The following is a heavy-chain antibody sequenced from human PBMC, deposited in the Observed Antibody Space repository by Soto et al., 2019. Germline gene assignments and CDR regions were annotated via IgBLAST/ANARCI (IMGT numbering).Heavy chain of an antibody. CDR3: AHRPRGYAYYFDY. CDR1: GFSLRTRGVA. Sequence: QITLKESGPTLVKPTQTLTLTCTFSGFSLRTRGVAVGWFRQPPGKALEWLALIYWDEDKWYSPSLKSRLTIADDTSKNQVVLTMTNVDPVDTATYYCAHRPRGYAYYFDYWRQGILVTVSS. J-gene: IGHJ4*02. D-gene: IGHD5-12*01. V-gene: IGHV2-5*02. CDR2: IYWDEDK.